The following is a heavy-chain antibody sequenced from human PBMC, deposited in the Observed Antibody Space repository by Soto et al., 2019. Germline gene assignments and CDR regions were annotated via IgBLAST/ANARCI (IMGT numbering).Heavy chain of an antibody. CDR2: IYYSGST. D-gene: IGHD3-3*01. CDR1: GGSISSYY. CDR3: ARQGGDFWSGETLYYYYYMDV. Sequence: SETLSLTCTVSGGSISSYYWSWIRQPPGKGLEWIGYIYYSGSTNYNPSLKSRVTISVDTSKNQFSLKLSSVTAADTAVYYCARQGGDFWSGETLYYYYYMDVSGKGTTVTVSS. V-gene: IGHV4-59*08. J-gene: IGHJ6*03.